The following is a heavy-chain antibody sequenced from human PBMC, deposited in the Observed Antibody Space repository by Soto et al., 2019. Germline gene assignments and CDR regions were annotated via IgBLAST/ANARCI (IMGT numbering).Heavy chain of an antibody. Sequence: GGSLRLSCAASGFTFSSYWMHWVRQAPGKGLVWVSRINSDGSSTSYADSVKGRFTISRDNAKNTLYMQMNRLRAEVTAVYYCAKVYDSSGHYYYYYGLDVWGQGTTVTVSS. V-gene: IGHV3-74*01. CDR3: AKVYDSSGHYYYYYGLDV. J-gene: IGHJ6*02. CDR1: GFTFSSYW. CDR2: INSDGSST. D-gene: IGHD3-22*01.